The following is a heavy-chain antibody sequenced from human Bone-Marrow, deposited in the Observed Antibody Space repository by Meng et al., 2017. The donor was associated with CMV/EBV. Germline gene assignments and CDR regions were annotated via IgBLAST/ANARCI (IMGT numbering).Heavy chain of an antibody. CDR2: IYYSGST. D-gene: IGHD3-3*01. CDR1: GGSISSYY. J-gene: IGHJ5*02. CDR3: ARDRFRFDP. Sequence: GSLRLSCTVSGGSISSYYWSWIRQPPGKGLEWIGYIYYSGSTNYNPSLKSRVTISVDTSKNQFSLKLSSVTAADTAVYYLARDRFRFDPWGQGNLVNFAS. V-gene: IGHV4-59*01.